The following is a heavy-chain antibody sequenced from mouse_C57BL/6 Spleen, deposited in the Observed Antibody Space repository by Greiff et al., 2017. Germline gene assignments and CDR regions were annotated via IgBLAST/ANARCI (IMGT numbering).Heavy chain of an antibody. Sequence: QVQLKQSGPELVKPGASVKLSCKASGYAFSSSSMNWVKQTPGKGLEWIARIYPGDGYTYYAGQFKGQATLTADNSCSTPYMQLSSLTSEDSAVDFGARGYYYGSSSYYFDYWGQGTTLTVSS. CDR3: ARGYYYGSSSYYFDY. J-gene: IGHJ2*01. D-gene: IGHD1-1*01. CDR2: IYPGDGYT. CDR1: GYAFSSSS. V-gene: IGHV1-82*01.